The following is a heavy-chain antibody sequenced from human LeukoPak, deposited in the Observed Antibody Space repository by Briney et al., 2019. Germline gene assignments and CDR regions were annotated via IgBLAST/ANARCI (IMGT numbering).Heavy chain of an antibody. V-gene: IGHV4-34*01. CDR3: ARNLGPPVSTPPGY. CDR1: GGSFSGYY. CDR2: INHKGGT. Sequence: SETLSLTCAVHGGSFSGYYWNWIRQPPGKGPEWIGEINHKGGTNYNPSLRGRISISVDTSKNQFSLTLPSVTAADTAVYYCARNLGPPVSTPPGYWGQGTLVTVSS. D-gene: IGHD5/OR15-5a*01. J-gene: IGHJ4*02.